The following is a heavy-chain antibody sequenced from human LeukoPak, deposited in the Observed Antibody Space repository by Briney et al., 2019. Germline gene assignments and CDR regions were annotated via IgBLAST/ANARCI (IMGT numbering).Heavy chain of an antibody. CDR1: GFISSAYS. CDR3: AKGLEVESRLDP. Sequence: GGSLRLSCSASGFISSAYSMYWVRQAQGEGLEWVSGISRLVTFYSDSVKGRFSISRDNSRNTLFLQMNSLTVDDTGVYYCAKGLEVESRLDPWGPGTLVTVSS. D-gene: IGHD1-1*01. J-gene: IGHJ5*02. CDR2: ISRLVT. V-gene: IGHV3-69-1*01.